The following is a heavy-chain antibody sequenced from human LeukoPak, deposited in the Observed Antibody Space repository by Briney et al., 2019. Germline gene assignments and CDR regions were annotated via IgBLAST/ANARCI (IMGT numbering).Heavy chain of an antibody. Sequence: ASVKVSCKASGYTFTSYDINWVRQATGQGLEWMGWMNPNSGSTGYAQKFQGRVTITRNTSISTAYMELSSLRFEDTAVYYCARGGSYSWFDPWGQGTLVTVSS. V-gene: IGHV1-8*03. CDR1: GYTFTSYD. D-gene: IGHD3-10*01. CDR3: ARGGSYSWFDP. CDR2: MNPNSGST. J-gene: IGHJ5*02.